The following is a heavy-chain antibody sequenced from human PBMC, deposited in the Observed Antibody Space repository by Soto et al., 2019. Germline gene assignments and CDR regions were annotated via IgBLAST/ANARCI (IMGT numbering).Heavy chain of an antibody. CDR3: AREAEGLDY. CDR1: GFTFSSYA. CDR2: ISYDGYNI. J-gene: IGHJ4*02. V-gene: IGHV3-30-3*01. Sequence: QVQLVESGGGVVQPERSLRLSCAASGFTFSSYAMHWVRQAPGKGLEWVAVISYDGYNIFYADSVKGRFTISRDNSKNTLYLQMISLRADDTAVYHCAREAEGLDYWGQGALVTVSS.